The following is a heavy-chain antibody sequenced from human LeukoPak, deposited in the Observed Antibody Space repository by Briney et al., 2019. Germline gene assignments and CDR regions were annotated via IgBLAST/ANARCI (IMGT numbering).Heavy chain of an antibody. D-gene: IGHD3-3*01. Sequence: PGGSLRLSCAASGFTFSSYWMSWVRQAPGKGLEWVANIKQDGSEKYYVDSVKGRFTISRDNAKNSLCLQMNSLRAEDTAVYYCARDLTYYDFWSGYYYFDYWGQGTLVTVSS. CDR3: ARDLTYYDFWSGYYYFDY. CDR2: IKQDGSEK. V-gene: IGHV3-7*01. J-gene: IGHJ4*02. CDR1: GFTFSSYW.